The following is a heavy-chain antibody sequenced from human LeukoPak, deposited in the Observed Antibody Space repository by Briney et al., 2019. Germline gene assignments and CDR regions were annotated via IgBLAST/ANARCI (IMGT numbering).Heavy chain of an antibody. CDR3: VKGYCTNGVCYFDY. V-gene: IGHV3-23*01. CDR2: ISGSGGST. J-gene: IGHJ4*02. CDR1: GFTFSSYA. Sequence: GGSLRLSCAASGFTFSSYAMSWVRQAPGKGLEWVSAISGSGGSTYFADSVKGRFTISRDNSKNTLYLQMNSLRTEDTAVYYCVKGYCTNGVCYFDYWGQGTLVTVSS. D-gene: IGHD2-8*01.